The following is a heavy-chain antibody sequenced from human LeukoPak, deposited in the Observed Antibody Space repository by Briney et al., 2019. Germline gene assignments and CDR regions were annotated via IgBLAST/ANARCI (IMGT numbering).Heavy chain of an antibody. D-gene: IGHD3-16*01. V-gene: IGHV3-23*01. CDR3: AKGLRGNYDS. Sequence: GGSLRLFCVACGFPLNNYDMAWAPQAPEKGLVWGLSITDSGLNTYYADSVKGRITISRDNSKNTLYLQMNSLRAEDTAVYYCAKGLRGNYDSWGQGTLVTVSS. CDR1: GFPLNNYD. J-gene: IGHJ5*01. CDR2: ITDSGLNT.